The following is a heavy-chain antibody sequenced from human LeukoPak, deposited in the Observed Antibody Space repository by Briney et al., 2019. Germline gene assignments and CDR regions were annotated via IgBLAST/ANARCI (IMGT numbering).Heavy chain of an antibody. CDR2: IYHSRST. D-gene: IGHD3-22*01. CDR3: AIGGYYYDSSGYYSPGAFDI. CDR1: GGSISSSNW. Sequence: SETLSLTCAVSGGSISSSNWWSWVRQPPGKGLEWIGEIYHSRSTNYNPSLKSRVTISVDKSKNQFSLKLSSVTAADTAVYYCAIGGYYYDSSGYYSPGAFDIWGQGTMVTVSS. V-gene: IGHV4-4*02. J-gene: IGHJ3*02.